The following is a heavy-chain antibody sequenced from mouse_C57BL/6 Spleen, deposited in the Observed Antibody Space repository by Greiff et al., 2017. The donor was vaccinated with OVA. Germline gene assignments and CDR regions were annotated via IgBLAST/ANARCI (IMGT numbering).Heavy chain of an antibody. D-gene: IGHD1-1*01. CDR2: IYPGSGNT. CDR1: GYTFTDYY. V-gene: IGHV1-76*01. Sequence: VKLVESGAELVRPGASVKLSCKASGYTFTDYYINWVKQRPGQGLEWIARIYPGSGNTYYNEKFKGKATLTAEKSSSTAYMQLSSLTSEDSAVYFCARDGSNHFDYWGQGTTLTVSS. CDR3: ARDGSNHFDY. J-gene: IGHJ2*01.